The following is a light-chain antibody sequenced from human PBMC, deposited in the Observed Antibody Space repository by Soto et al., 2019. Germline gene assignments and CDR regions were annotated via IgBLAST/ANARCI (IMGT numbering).Light chain of an antibody. V-gene: IGLV1-47*01. CDR3: AAWDGSLSGWV. CDR2: RND. Sequence: QSVLTQPPSASGTPGQRVTISCSGSSSNIGSKYVYWYQQLPGTAPKLLIYRNDQRPSGVPDRFSGSKSGTSASLAISGLRSEDEADYYCAAWDGSLSGWVFGGGTKPPS. J-gene: IGLJ3*02. CDR1: SSNIGSKY.